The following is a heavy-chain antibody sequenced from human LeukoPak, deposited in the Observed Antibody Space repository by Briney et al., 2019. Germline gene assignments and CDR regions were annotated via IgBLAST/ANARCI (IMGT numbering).Heavy chain of an antibody. J-gene: IGHJ4*02. CDR1: GGSFSGYY. CDR2: INHSGST. CDR3: ARVNPGLRYFGY. V-gene: IGHV4-34*01. D-gene: IGHD3-9*01. Sequence: PSETLSLTCAVYGGSFSGYYWSWIRQPPRKGLEWIGEINHSGSTNYNPSLKSRVTISVDTSKNQFSLKLSSVTAADTAVYYCARVNPGLRYFGYWGQGTLVTVSS.